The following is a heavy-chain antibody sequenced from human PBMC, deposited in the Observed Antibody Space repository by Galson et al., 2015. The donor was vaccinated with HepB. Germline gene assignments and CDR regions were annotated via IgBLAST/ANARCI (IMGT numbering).Heavy chain of an antibody. CDR3: TGSLSSWYAPLTKTYYAMDV. V-gene: IGHV3-66*02. J-gene: IGHJ6*02. CDR2: LYSGGTT. D-gene: IGHD6-13*01. Sequence: SLRLSCAASAFTVSSNYMTWVRQAPGKGLEWVSTLYSGGTTYYAGSVKGRFTVSRDTSKNPLYLQMSSLIPGDTATYYCTGSLSSWYAPLTKTYYAMDVWGQGTTVTVSS. CDR1: AFTVSSNY.